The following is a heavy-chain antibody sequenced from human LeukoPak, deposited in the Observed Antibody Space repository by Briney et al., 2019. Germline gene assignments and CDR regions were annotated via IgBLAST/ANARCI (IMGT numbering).Heavy chain of an antibody. V-gene: IGHV3-30*03. CDR1: GFTFSSYG. J-gene: IGHJ4*02. CDR2: ISYDGSNK. CDR3: ARGSSSTGDY. D-gene: IGHD6-13*01. Sequence: GGSLRLSCAASGFTFSSYGMHWVRQAPGKGLEWVAFISYDGSNKYYADSVKGRFTISRDNSKNTLYLQMNSLRAEDTAEYCCARGSSSTGDYWGQGTLVTVSS.